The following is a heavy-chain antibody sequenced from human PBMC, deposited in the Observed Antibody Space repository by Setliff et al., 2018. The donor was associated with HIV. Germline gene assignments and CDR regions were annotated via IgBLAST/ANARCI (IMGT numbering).Heavy chain of an antibody. V-gene: IGHV1-46*01. D-gene: IGHD6-13*01. CDR1: GYTFSRYY. CDR2: INPSGSIT. Sequence: ASVKVSCKASGYTFSRYYMHWVRQAPGQGLEWMGMINPSGSITNYAQKFQGRLTLTRDTSMSTVYMELRLLTSDDTAIYYCAREGHVATPGSSEFDPWGQGTLVTVSS. CDR3: AREGHVATPGSSEFDP. J-gene: IGHJ5*02.